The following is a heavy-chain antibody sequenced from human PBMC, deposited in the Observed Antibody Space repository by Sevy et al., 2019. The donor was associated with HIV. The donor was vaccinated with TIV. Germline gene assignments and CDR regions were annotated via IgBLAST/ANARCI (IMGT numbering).Heavy chain of an antibody. V-gene: IGHV4-61*01. CDR2: IYYSGST. D-gene: IGHD3-16*01. Sequence: SETLSLTCTVSGGSVSSGSYYWSWIRQPPGKGLEWIGYIYYSGSTNYNPSLKSRVTISVDTSKNQFSRKLGSVTAADTAVYYCARGPPMITSEGGAFDIWGQGTMVTVSS. CDR3: ARGPPMITSEGGAFDI. J-gene: IGHJ3*02. CDR1: GGSVSSGSYY.